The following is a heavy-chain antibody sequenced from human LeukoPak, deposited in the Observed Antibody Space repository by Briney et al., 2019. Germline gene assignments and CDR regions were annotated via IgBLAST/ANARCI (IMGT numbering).Heavy chain of an antibody. CDR1: GYTFTSYG. D-gene: IGHD3-10*01. Sequence: ASVKVSCKASGYTFTSYGISWVRQAPGQGLEWMGWISAYNGNTNYAQKLQGRVTMTIDTSTSTAYMELRSLRPDDTAVYYCARAPGGYSSEYLQHWGQGTLVTVSS. V-gene: IGHV1-18*01. J-gene: IGHJ1*01. CDR2: ISAYNGNT. CDR3: ARAPGGYSSEYLQH.